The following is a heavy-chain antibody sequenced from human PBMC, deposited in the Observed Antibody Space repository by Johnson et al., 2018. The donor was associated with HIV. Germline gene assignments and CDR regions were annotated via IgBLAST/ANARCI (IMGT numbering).Heavy chain of an antibody. CDR1: GFTFSSYA. CDR2: ISYDGSNK. V-gene: IGHV3-30*04. J-gene: IGHJ3*02. D-gene: IGHD4-17*01. CDR3: ARALTTDAFEI. Sequence: VQLVESGGGVVQPGRSLRLSCAASGFTFSSYAMHWVRQAPGKGLEWVAVISYDGSNKYYADSVTGRFTISRDNSKNTLYLQMNSLRAEDPAVYYCARALTTDAFEICGQGTMVTVSS.